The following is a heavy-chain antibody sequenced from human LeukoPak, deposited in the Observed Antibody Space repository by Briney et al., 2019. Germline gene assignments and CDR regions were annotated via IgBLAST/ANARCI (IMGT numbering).Heavy chain of an antibody. V-gene: IGHV4-34*01. D-gene: IGHD3-16*01. CDR1: GGSFSGYY. Sequence: SETLSLTCAVYGGSFSGYYWSWIRQPPGKGLEWIGEINHSGSTNYNPSLKSRVTISVDTSKNQFSLKLSSVTAADTAVYYCAKRGDGGHKSLEYWGQGTLVIVSS. J-gene: IGHJ4*02. CDR3: AKRGDGGHKSLEY. CDR2: INHSGST.